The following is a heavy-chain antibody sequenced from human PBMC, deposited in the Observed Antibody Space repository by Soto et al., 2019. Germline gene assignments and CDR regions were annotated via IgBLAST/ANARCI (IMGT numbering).Heavy chain of an antibody. CDR2: IYYSGST. J-gene: IGHJ5*02. V-gene: IGHV4-39*01. Sequence: SETLSLTCTVSGGSISSYYWGWIRQPPGKGLEWIGSIYYSGSTYYNPSLKSRVTISVDTSKNQFSLKLSSVTAADTAVYYCARHLMEYYDFWSGYYPNWFDPWGQGTLVTVSS. D-gene: IGHD3-3*01. CDR1: GGSISSYY. CDR3: ARHLMEYYDFWSGYYPNWFDP.